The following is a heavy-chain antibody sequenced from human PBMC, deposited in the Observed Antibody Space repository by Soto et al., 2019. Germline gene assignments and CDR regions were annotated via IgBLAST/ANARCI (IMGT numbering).Heavy chain of an antibody. Sequence: EVQLVQSGGGLVQPGGSLRLSCAVPKFTFGDYWMSWVRQAPGKGLEWVSNIKQDGSDKNYADSVKGRSTISRDNADNSMYLQMNSLRAEDTAVYYCASLSYGQLRYFDNWGQGTLVTVSS. CDR3: ASLSYGQLRYFDN. J-gene: IGHJ4*02. CDR1: KFTFGDYW. V-gene: IGHV3-7*01. D-gene: IGHD3-16*02. CDR2: IKQDGSDK.